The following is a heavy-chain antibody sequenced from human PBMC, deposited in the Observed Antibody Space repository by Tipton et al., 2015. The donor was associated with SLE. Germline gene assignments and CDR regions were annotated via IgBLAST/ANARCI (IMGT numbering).Heavy chain of an antibody. J-gene: IGHJ4*02. CDR1: GGSFSGYY. CDR2: IYTSGST. D-gene: IGHD6-25*01. Sequence: TLSLTCAVYGGSFSGYYRSWIRQPPGKGLEWIGYIYTSGSTNYNPSLKSRVTISVDTSKNQFSLKLSSVTAADTAVYYCARDGSGGFDYWGQGTLVTVSS. V-gene: IGHV4-4*08. CDR3: ARDGSGGFDY.